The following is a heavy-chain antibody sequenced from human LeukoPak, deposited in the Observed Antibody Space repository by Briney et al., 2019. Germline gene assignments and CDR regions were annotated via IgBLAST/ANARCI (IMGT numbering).Heavy chain of an antibody. CDR1: GGSFSGYY. D-gene: IGHD6-13*01. Sequence: SETLSLTCAVYGGSFSGYYWSWIRQPPGKGLEWIGYIYYSGSTNYNPSLKSRVTISVDTSKNQFSLKLSSVTAADTAVYYCARHPTQDRYSSSWYWFDPWGQGTLVTVSS. CDR2: IYYSGST. V-gene: IGHV4-59*08. CDR3: ARHPTQDRYSSSWYWFDP. J-gene: IGHJ5*02.